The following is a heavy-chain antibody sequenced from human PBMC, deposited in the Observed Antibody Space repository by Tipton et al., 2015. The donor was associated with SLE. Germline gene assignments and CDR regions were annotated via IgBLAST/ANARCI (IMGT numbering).Heavy chain of an antibody. Sequence: LRLSCTVSGGSISSGSYYWSWIRQPAGKGLEWIGRIYTSGSTKYNPSLKCRVTISVDTSKNQFSLKLSSVTAADTAVYYCTRAKLGFFFDYWGQGTLVTVSS. J-gene: IGHJ4*02. CDR3: TRAKLGFFFDY. CDR2: IYTSGST. D-gene: IGHD7-27*01. V-gene: IGHV4-61*02. CDR1: GGSISSGSYY.